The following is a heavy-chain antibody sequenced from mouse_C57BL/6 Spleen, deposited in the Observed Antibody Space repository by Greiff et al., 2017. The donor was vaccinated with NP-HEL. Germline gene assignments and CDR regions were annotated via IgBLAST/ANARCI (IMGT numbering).Heavy chain of an antibody. J-gene: IGHJ2*01. CDR1: GYTFTSYW. V-gene: IGHV1-50*01. CDR2: IDPFDSYT. D-gene: IGHD2-4*01. CDR3: ARETGDYDDY. Sequence: VQLQQPGAELVKPGASVKLSCKASGYTFTSYWMQWVKQRPGQGLEWIGEIDPFDSYTNYTQNVKGKVTLTVDTATSTAYMQLSSLTSEDSAVYYCARETGDYDDYWGQGTTLTVSS.